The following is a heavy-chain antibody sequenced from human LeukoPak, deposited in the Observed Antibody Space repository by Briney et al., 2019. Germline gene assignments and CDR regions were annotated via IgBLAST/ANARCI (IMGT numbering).Heavy chain of an antibody. Sequence: SVKVSCKASGGTFSSYAISWVRQAPGQGLEWMGGIIPIFGTANYAQKFQGRVTITAGESTSTAYMELSSLRSEDTAVYYCARQYSGYDLYYFDYWGQGTLVTVSS. CDR3: ARQYSGYDLYYFDY. CDR2: IIPIFGTA. V-gene: IGHV1-69*13. J-gene: IGHJ4*02. CDR1: GGTFSSYA. D-gene: IGHD5-12*01.